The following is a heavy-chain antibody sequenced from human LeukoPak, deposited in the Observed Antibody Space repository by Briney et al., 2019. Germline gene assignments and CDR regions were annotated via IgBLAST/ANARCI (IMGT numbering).Heavy chain of an antibody. CDR2: INPNSGGT. CDR3: ARDNCSSTSCYGYFDY. D-gene: IGHD2-2*01. V-gene: IGHV1-2*02. CDR1: GYTFTGYY. J-gene: IGHJ4*02. Sequence: ASVKVSCKASGYTFTGYYMHWVRQAPGQGLEWMGGINPNSGGTNYAQKFQGRVTMTRDTSISTAYMELSRLRSDDTAVYYCARDNCSSTSCYGYFDYWGQGTLVTVSS.